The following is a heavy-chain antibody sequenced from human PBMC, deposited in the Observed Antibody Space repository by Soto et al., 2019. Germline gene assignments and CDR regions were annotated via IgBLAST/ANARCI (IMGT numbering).Heavy chain of an antibody. CDR2: ISTYSGDT. Sequence: QVHLVQSGVEVKTPGASVKVSCQASGYTFFTYDIIWVRQAPGQGLEWMGWISTYSGDTKYAQKFQGRVTMTTDTGTTTAYLELRSLRAGDTAVYYCARHQATTTSEKCFHPGGQLTLVTASS. CDR1: GYTFFTYD. D-gene: IGHD1-26*01. CDR3: ARHQATTTSEKCFHP. V-gene: IGHV1-18*01. J-gene: IGHJ5*02.